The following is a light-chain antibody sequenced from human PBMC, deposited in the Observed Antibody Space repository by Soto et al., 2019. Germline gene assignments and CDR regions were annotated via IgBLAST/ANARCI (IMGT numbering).Light chain of an antibody. CDR2: LAS. Sequence: EIVLTQSPATLSSFPGDRVTLSCRASQAVNTRLAWYQHRPGQAPRLLIYLASNRAAGVPARFSGSGSGTDFTLTISDVEPEDFAIYYCQQYGSSQYTFGQGTKVDIK. CDR1: QAVNTR. V-gene: IGKV3D-11*03. CDR3: QQYGSSQYT. J-gene: IGKJ2*01.